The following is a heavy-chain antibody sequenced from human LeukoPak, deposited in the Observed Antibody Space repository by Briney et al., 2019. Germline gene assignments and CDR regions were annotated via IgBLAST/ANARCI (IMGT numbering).Heavy chain of an antibody. J-gene: IGHJ4*02. CDR2: ISSSSSYI. CDR1: GFTFSSYS. Sequence: GGSLRLSCAASGFTFSSYSMNWVRQAPGKGLEWVSSISSSSSYIYYADSVKGRFTISRDNAKNSLYLQMNSLRAEDTAVHYCARDIQRTGPDWGQGTLVTVSS. V-gene: IGHV3-21*01. CDR3: ARDIQRTGPD.